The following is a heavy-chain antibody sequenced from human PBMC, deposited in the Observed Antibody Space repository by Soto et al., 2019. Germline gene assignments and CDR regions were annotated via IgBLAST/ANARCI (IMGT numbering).Heavy chain of an antibody. J-gene: IGHJ4*02. CDR1: GGSISSYY. Sequence: SETLSLTCTVSGGSISSYYWSWIRQPPGKGLERIGYIYYSGSTNYNPSLKSRVTISVDTSKNQFSLKLSSVTAADTAVYYWARQSKNDFWTFDYWGQGTLVSVSS. V-gene: IGHV4-59*08. D-gene: IGHD3-3*01. CDR3: ARQSKNDFWTFDY. CDR2: IYYSGST.